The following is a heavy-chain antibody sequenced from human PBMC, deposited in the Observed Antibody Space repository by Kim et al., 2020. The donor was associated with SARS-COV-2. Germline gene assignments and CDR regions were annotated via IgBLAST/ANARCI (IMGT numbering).Heavy chain of an antibody. J-gene: IGHJ1*01. CDR3: AKVGQWLVERDFQH. Sequence: ADSVKCRFTIYRENYKHTLYMQRNSLRAEDTAVYYCAKVGQWLVERDFQHWGQGTLVTVSS. D-gene: IGHD6-19*01. V-gene: IGHV3-23*01.